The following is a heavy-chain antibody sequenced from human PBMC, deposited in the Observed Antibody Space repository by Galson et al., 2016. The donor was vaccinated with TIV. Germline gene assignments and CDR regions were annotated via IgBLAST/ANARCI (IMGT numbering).Heavy chain of an antibody. J-gene: IGHJ6*02. Sequence: SLRLSCAASGLSVKINYMTWVRQAPGKGLEWVALISDGGKTYYPDSVMGRFTISRANSKNTLYLQMNSRRLEDTAVYYCARDRVVDATYYYYYYGMDFWGQGTAVAVSS. D-gene: IGHD2-15*01. V-gene: IGHV3-66*02. CDR2: ISDGGKT. CDR3: ARDRVVDATYYYYYYGMDF. CDR1: GLSVKINY.